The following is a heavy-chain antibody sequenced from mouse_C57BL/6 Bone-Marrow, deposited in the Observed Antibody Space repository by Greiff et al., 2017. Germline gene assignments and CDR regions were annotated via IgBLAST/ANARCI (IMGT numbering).Heavy chain of an antibody. D-gene: IGHD4-1*01. CDR2: IDPENGYT. V-gene: IGHV14-4*01. J-gene: IGHJ2*01. CDR1: GFNIKDDY. CDR3: TLGPNFDY. Sequence: VQLKESGAELVRPGASVKLSCTASGFNIKDDYMHWVKQRPEQGLEWIGRIDPENGYTEYASKFQGKSTITADTSTNTAYLQLSSLTSEDTAVYYCTLGPNFDYGGQGTTLTVSS.